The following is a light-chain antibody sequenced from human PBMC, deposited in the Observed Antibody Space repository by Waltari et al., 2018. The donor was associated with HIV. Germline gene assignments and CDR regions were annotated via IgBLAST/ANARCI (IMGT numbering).Light chain of an antibody. CDR3: SSSVPGGPLV. Sequence: QAALTQPASVSGSPGQTITISCTGATAPHLDYHSVPWYQHSPNNSPRLIILYGDIRPSGVPFRFTGSQSDNTASLTISGLHFDDEGDYYCSSSVPGGPLVFGGGTKVTV. CDR2: YGD. CDR1: TAPHLDYHS. V-gene: IGLV2-14*01. J-gene: IGLJ3*02.